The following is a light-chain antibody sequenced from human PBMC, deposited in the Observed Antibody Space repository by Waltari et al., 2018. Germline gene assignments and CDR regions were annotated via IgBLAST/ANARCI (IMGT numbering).Light chain of an antibody. V-gene: IGKV3-15*01. CDR2: DAS. CDR1: PSVSSN. J-gene: IGKJ1*01. CDR3: QQYNNWPPT. Sequence: EIVMTQSPATLSVSPGERATLSCRASPSVSSNLAWYQQKPGQPLRLLIFDASRRANGIPARFSGSGSGTEFTLTISSLQSEDFAVYYCQQYNNWPPTFGQGTKVEIK.